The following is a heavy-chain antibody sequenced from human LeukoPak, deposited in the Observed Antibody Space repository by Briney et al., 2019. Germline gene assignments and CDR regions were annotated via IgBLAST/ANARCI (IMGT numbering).Heavy chain of an antibody. CDR2: IRGDEGDK. V-gene: IGHV3-7*03. CDR1: GFTFRNYW. J-gene: IGHJ4*02. D-gene: IGHD4-17*01. Sequence: GGSLRLSCTVSGFTFRNYWMAWVRQAPGKGLEWVSNIRGDEGDKNSVDSVKGRFTISRDNAKKSLYLQMNSLRVEDTAVYCCARDVGGALDYWGQGTLVTVSS. CDR3: ARDVGGALDY.